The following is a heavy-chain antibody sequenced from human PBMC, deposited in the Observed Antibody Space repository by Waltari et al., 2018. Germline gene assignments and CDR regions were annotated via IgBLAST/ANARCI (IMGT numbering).Heavy chain of an antibody. CDR3: AREVGVAAAGYYFDY. V-gene: IGHV4-39*07. Sequence: QLQLQESGPGLVQPSETLSLTCTVSGGSSSSSSYYWGWIRRPPGKGLEWIGRIYYSGSTYYNPSLKSRVTISVDTPKNQFSLKLSSVTAADTAVYYCAREVGVAAAGYYFDYWGQGTLVTVSS. CDR1: GGSSSSSSYY. J-gene: IGHJ4*02. D-gene: IGHD6-13*01. CDR2: IYYSGST.